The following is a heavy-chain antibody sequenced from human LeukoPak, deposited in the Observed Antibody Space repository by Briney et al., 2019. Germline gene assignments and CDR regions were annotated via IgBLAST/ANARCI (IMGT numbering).Heavy chain of an antibody. CDR3: ARGDGFTLDF. CDR2: ARAGPTET. Sequence: GASVKVSCKASGYTCSAYAVHWVRQAPGQSLEWMGWARAGPTETPYSQKFQGRVTITRDASANIAYMELTSLRSEDTAVYYCARGDGFTLDFWGQGTPVTVSS. D-gene: IGHD5-24*01. CDR1: GYTCSAYA. V-gene: IGHV1-3*01. J-gene: IGHJ4*02.